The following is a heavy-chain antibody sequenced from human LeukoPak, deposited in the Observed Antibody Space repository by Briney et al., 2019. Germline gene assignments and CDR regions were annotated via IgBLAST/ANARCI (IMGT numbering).Heavy chain of an antibody. J-gene: IGHJ6*02. V-gene: IGHV3-33*08. CDR3: ARDQLLWFGELTYYYYGMDV. D-gene: IGHD3-10*01. CDR1: GFTFSSYG. CDR2: IWYDGSNK. Sequence: GGSLRLSRAASGFTFSSYGMHWVRQAPGKGLEWVAVIWYDGSNKYYADSVKGRFTISRDNSKNTLYLQMNSLRAEDTAVYYCARDQLLWFGELTYYYYGMDVWGQGTTVTVSS.